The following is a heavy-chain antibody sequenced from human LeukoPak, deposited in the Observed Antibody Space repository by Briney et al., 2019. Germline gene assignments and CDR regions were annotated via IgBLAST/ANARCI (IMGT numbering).Heavy chain of an antibody. D-gene: IGHD2-8*01. Sequence: GGSLRLSCAASGFTFSDYYMTWLRQAPGKGLEWLSYISNSGTTVFYADSVKGRFTFSRDNAKRSLYPQIESLRDDDTAVYHCALGTINKDYYFGMDVWGQGTTVTVSS. CDR3: ALGTINKDYYFGMDV. CDR1: GFTFSDYY. J-gene: IGHJ6*02. V-gene: IGHV3-11*01. CDR2: ISNSGTTV.